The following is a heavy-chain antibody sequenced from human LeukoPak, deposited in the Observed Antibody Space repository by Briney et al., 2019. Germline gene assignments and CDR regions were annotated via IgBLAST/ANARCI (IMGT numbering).Heavy chain of an antibody. V-gene: IGHV3-30-3*01. CDR1: GFTFGSYA. Sequence: AGGSLRLSCAASGFTFGSYAMHWVRQAPGKGLEWVAVISYDGSNKYYADSVKGRFTISRDNSKNTLYLQMNSLRAEDTAVYYCARDLASGGPIWGQGTMVTVSS. CDR3: ARDLASGGPI. D-gene: IGHD4-23*01. CDR2: ISYDGSNK. J-gene: IGHJ3*02.